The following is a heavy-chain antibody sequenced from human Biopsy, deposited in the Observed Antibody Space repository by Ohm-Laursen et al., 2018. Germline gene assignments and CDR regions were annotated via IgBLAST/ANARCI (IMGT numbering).Heavy chain of an antibody. J-gene: IGHJ4*02. CDR2: MNPNSGNT. CDR1: GYTFTNYN. V-gene: IGHV1-8*01. D-gene: IGHD3-22*01. Sequence: ASVKVSCKASGYTFTNYNVNWVRQATGQGLEWMGWMNPNSGNTGYAQKFQGRITMTRNTSISTAYMELSSLTSVDTAVYYCARDFNYDGGGSFNFDYWGQGTLVTVSS. CDR3: ARDFNYDGGGSFNFDY.